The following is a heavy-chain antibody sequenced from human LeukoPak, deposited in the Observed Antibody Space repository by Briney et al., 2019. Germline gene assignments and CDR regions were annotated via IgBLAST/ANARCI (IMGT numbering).Heavy chain of an antibody. D-gene: IGHD3-10*01. CDR3: AREGYYGSGSPPSLYFDY. V-gene: IGHV3-30*03. J-gene: IGHJ4*02. Sequence: PGGSLRLSCAASGFTFSNAWMNWVRQAPGKGLEWVAATSSDLNVKLYADSVKGRFTISRDNSRSTLYLQMNSLRPEDTAIYYCAREGYYGSGSPPSLYFDYWGQGTLVTVSS. CDR1: GFTFSNAW. CDR2: TSSDLNVK.